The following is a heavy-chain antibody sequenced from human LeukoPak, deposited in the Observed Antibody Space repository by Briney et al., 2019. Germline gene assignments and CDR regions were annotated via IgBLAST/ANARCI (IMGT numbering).Heavy chain of an antibody. J-gene: IGHJ5*02. CDR2: INPNSGGT. V-gene: IGHV1-2*02. CDR3: ARDRRGIAAAGTRGNWFDP. CDR1: GYTFTGFY. Sequence: GASVKVSCKTSGYTFTGFYMHWVRQAPSQGLEWMGWINPNSGGTTYAQKLQGRVTMTTDTSTSTAYMELRSLRSDDTAVYYCARDRRGIAAAGTRGNWFDPWGQGTLVTVSS. D-gene: IGHD6-13*01.